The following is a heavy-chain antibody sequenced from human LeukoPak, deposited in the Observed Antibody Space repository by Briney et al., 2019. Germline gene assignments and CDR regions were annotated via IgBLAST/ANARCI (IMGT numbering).Heavy chain of an antibody. V-gene: IGHV3-33*01. CDR2: IWYDGSNK. CDR3: ARDGEHCSSTSCYGYGYYGMDV. J-gene: IGHJ6*02. CDR1: GFTFSSNG. Sequence: GGSLRLSCAASGFTFSSNGMHWVRQAPGKGLEWVAVIWYDGSNKYYADSVKGRFTISRDNSKNTLYLQMNSLRAEDTAVYYCARDGEHCSSTSCYGYGYYGMDVWGQGTTVTVSS. D-gene: IGHD2-2*01.